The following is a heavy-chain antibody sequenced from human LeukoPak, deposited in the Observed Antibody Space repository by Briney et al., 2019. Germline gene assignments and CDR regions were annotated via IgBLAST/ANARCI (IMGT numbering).Heavy chain of an antibody. Sequence: ALVKVSCKASGYTFTSYDINWVRQATGQGLEWMGWMNPNSGNTGYAQKFQGRVTMTRNTSISTAYMELSSLRSEDTAVYYCARASRTLLRFLEWLAGYYFDYWGQGTLVTVSS. CDR2: MNPNSGNT. D-gene: IGHD3-3*01. J-gene: IGHJ4*02. CDR3: ARASRTLLRFLEWLAGYYFDY. CDR1: GYTFTSYD. V-gene: IGHV1-8*01.